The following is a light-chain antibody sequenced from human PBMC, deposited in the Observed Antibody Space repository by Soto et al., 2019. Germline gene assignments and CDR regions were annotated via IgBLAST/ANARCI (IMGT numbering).Light chain of an antibody. CDR3: SSYTSSSTLYV. CDR2: EVS. V-gene: IGLV2-14*01. CDR1: SSDVGGYNY. Sequence: QSVLTQPASVSGSPGQSITISCTGTSSDVGGYNYVSWYQHHPGKAPKLMIYEVSNRPPGVSNRFSGSKSGNTASLTISGLQAEDEADYYCSSYTSSSTLYVFGTGTKVTVL. J-gene: IGLJ1*01.